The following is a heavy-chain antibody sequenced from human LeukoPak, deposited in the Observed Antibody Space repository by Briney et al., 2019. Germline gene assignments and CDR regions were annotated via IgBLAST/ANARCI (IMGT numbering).Heavy chain of an antibody. CDR3: ARDYSSSS. CDR1: GFTFSSYS. CDR2: ISSSGSCI. D-gene: IGHD6-6*01. V-gene: IGHV3-21*01. J-gene: IGHJ5*02. Sequence: PGGSLRLSCAASGFTFSSYSMNWVRQAPGKGLEWVSSISSSGSCIYYADSVKGRFTISRDNAKNSLYLQMNSLRAEDTAVYYCARDYSSSSWGQGTLVTVSS.